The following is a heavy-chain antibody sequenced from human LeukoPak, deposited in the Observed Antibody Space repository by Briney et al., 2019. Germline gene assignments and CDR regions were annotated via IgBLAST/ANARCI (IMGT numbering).Heavy chain of an antibody. CDR3: AKDGAAPLYYYYYYGMDV. D-gene: IGHD3-16*02. Sequence: GRSLRLSCAASGFTFDDYAMHWVRQAPGKGLEWVAVISYDGSNKYYADSVKGRFTISRDNSKNTLYLQMNSLRAEDTAVYYCAKDGAAPLYYYYYYGMDVWGQGTTVTVSS. CDR2: ISYDGSNK. V-gene: IGHV3-30*18. J-gene: IGHJ6*02. CDR1: GFTFDDYA.